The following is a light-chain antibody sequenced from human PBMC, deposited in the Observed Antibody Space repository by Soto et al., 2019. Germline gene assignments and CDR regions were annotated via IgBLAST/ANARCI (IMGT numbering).Light chain of an antibody. J-gene: IGKJ4*01. Sequence: DIQMTQSPSSLSASVGDRVTITCRASQNIVNYLNWYRQKPGKAPKLLIYAASSLQSGVPSRFSGSGSETEFTLSISSLQPEDFATYFCQQIYSAPLTFGGGTKVDIK. V-gene: IGKV1-39*01. CDR3: QQIYSAPLT. CDR2: AAS. CDR1: QNIVNY.